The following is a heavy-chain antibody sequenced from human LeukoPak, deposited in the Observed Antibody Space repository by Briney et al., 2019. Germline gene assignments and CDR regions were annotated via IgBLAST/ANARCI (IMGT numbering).Heavy chain of an antibody. Sequence: SETLSLTCTVSGASISSYYWSWIRQPPGKGLEWIGYIFYYGSTNYNPSLKSRVTISVDTSKNQFSLKLKSVTAADTAVYYCARGRGDFTIFDYWGQGTLVTVSS. CDR2: IFYYGST. J-gene: IGHJ4*02. D-gene: IGHD2-21*02. V-gene: IGHV4-59*01. CDR1: GASISSYY. CDR3: ARGRGDFTIFDY.